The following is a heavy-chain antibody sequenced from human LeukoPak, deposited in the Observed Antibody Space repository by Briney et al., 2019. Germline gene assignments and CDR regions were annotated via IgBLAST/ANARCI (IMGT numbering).Heavy chain of an antibody. CDR1: GFTFSDYY. J-gene: IGHJ4*02. CDR2: ITNSGSTI. D-gene: IGHD6-19*01. CDR3: ASVVAVAGFDY. V-gene: IGHV3-11*04. Sequence: GGSLRLSCAASGFTFSDYYMSWIRQAPGKGLEWVSYITNSGSTIYYADSVKGRFTISRDNAKNSLYLQMNSLRAEDTAVYYCASVVAVAGFDYWGQGTLVTVSS.